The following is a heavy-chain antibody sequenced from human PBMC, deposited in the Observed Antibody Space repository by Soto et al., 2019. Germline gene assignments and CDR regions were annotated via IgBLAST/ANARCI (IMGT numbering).Heavy chain of an antibody. CDR3: AGDSSGRIDYYGMDV. CDR1: GYSFTSYW. Sequence: PGESLKISCKGSGYSFTSYWISWVRQMPGKGLEWMGRIDPSDSYTNYSPSFQGHVTISADKSISTAYLQWSSLKASDTAMYYCAGDSSGRIDYYGMDVWGQGTTVTVS. J-gene: IGHJ6*02. V-gene: IGHV5-10-1*01. D-gene: IGHD3-22*01. CDR2: IDPSDSYT.